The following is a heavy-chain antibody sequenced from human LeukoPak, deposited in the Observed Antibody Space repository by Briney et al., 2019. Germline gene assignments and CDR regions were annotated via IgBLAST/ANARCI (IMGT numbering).Heavy chain of an antibody. CDR3: ARDDYSSGWYGGRTNYYFDY. Sequence: PGGSLRLSCAASGFTFSSYWMSWVRQAPGKGLEWVANIKQDGSEKYYVDSVKGRFTISRDNAKNSLYLQMNSLRAEDTAVYYCARDDYSSGWYGGRTNYYFDYWGQGTLVTVSS. CDR2: IKQDGSEK. CDR1: GFTFSSYW. J-gene: IGHJ4*02. D-gene: IGHD6-19*01. V-gene: IGHV3-7*01.